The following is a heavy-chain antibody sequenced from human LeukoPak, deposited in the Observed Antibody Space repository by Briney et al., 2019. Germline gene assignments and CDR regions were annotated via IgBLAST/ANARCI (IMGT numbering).Heavy chain of an antibody. CDR1: GGSFSGYY. CDR2: INHSGST. V-gene: IGHV4-34*01. J-gene: IGHJ4*02. D-gene: IGHD3-16*01. CDR3: ARVRVEAWFLFGRQAAPAYFDY. Sequence: PSETLPLTCAVYGGSFSGYYWSWIRQPPGKGLEWIGEINHSGSTNYNPSLKSRVTISVDTSKNQFSLKLSSVTAADTAVYYCARVRVEAWFLFGRQAAPAYFDYWGQGTLVTVSS.